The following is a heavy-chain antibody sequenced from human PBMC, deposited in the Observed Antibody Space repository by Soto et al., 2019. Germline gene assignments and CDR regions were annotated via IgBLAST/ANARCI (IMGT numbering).Heavy chain of an antibody. CDR2: IYWDDDE. CDR1: GFSLNTDGEG. D-gene: IGHD3-10*01. Sequence: QITLKESGPTQVKPTQTLTLTCSFSGFSLNTDGEGVGWVRQPPGDVLEWLALIYWDDDERYSPSLKTRLTITKDLSKNQVVLIMTNMDPVDTATYYCAHSRNLITEDAQVGDFDYWGQGTLVTVSS. J-gene: IGHJ4*02. CDR3: AHSRNLITEDAQVGDFDY. V-gene: IGHV2-5*02.